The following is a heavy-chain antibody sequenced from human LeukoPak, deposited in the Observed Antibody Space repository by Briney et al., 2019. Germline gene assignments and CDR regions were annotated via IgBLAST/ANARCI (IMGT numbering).Heavy chain of an antibody. J-gene: IGHJ4*02. Sequence: SQTLSLTCAISGDSVSSKSVAWNWIRQSPSRGLEWLGRTYYRSKWYNEYAVFVKSRITINPDPSKNQFSLQLNSVTPEDTAVYYCAHASGYFDYWGQGTLVTVSP. CDR2: TYYRSKWYN. D-gene: IGHD2-15*01. CDR1: GDSVSSKSVA. V-gene: IGHV6-1*01. CDR3: AHASGYFDY.